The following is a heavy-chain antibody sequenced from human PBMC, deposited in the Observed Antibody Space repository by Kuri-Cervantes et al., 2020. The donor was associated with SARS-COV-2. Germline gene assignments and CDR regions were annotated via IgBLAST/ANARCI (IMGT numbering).Heavy chain of an antibody. Sequence: GGSLRLSCAASGFSFSSYGMSWVRQAPGKGPEWVANIKQDGSEKYYVDSVKGRFTISRDNAKNSLYLQMDSLRVEDTAVYYCARDADSSSWYAYWGQGALVTVSS. CDR2: IKQDGSEK. V-gene: IGHV3-7*01. CDR3: ARDADSSSWYAY. CDR1: GFSFSSYG. D-gene: IGHD3-22*01. J-gene: IGHJ4*02.